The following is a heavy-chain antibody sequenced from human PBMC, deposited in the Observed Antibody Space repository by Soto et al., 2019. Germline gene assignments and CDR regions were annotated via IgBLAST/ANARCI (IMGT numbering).Heavy chain of an antibody. CDR1: GGSISSYY. D-gene: IGHD1-26*01. CDR3: ARVVSEGWFDP. J-gene: IGHJ5*02. V-gene: IGHV4-59*01. CDR2: IYYSGST. Sequence: QVQLQESGPGLVKPSETLSLTCTVSGGSISSYYWSWIRQPPGKGLEWIGYIYYSGSTNYNPSLKSRVTISVDTSKNQFSLKLSSVTAADTAVYYCARVVSEGWFDPWGQGTLVTVSS.